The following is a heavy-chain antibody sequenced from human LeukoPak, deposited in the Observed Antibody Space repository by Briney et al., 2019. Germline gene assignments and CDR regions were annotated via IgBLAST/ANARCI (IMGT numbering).Heavy chain of an antibody. CDR2: INHSGSI. D-gene: IGHD2-8*02. Sequence: ASETLSLTCAVSGESFSGYYWTWIRQPPGKGLEWIGEINHSGSITYNPSLMRRVTVSVDASKNQISLRLTSVAAADTAVYFCARLVMRALHPWGQGTLVTVSS. CDR3: ARLVMRALHP. V-gene: IGHV4-34*01. CDR1: GESFSGYY. J-gene: IGHJ5*02.